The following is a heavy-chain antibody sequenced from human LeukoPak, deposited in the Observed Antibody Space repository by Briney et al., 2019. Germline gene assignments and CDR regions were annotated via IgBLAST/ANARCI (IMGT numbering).Heavy chain of an antibody. CDR1: GFPFSDYS. V-gene: IGHV3-21*01. J-gene: IGHJ4*02. CDR2: ITGTSSYI. Sequence: GGSLRLSCVASGFPFSDYSMNWVRQAPGRGLEWVSSITGTSSYIHYADSVKGRFTISRDNAKNSLYLQMNSLRAEDTAVYYCARDNDYTNYYWGQGTLVTVSS. CDR3: ARDNDYTNYY. D-gene: IGHD4-11*01.